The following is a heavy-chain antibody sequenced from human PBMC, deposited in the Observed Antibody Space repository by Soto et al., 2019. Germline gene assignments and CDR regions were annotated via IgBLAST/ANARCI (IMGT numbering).Heavy chain of an antibody. D-gene: IGHD1-26*01. CDR1: GYTFTSYD. V-gene: IGHV1-8*01. Sequence: ASVKVSCKASGYTFTSYDINWVRQATGQGLEWMGWMNPNSGNTGYAQKFQGRVTMTRNTSISTAHMELSSLRSEDTAVYYCARWGAWGANEIYYYYGMDVWGQGTTVTISS. CDR2: MNPNSGNT. CDR3: ARWGAWGANEIYYYYGMDV. J-gene: IGHJ6*02.